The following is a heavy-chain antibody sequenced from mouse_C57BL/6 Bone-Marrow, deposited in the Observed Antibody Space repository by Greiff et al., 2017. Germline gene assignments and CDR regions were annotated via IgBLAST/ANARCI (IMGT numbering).Heavy chain of an antibody. J-gene: IGHJ1*03. CDR3: ARDYYGSSSWYFDV. CDR2: ISNLAYSI. Sequence: DVMLVESGGGLVQPGGSLKLSCAASGFTFSDYGMAWVRQAPRKGPEWVAFISNLAYSIYYADTVTGRFTISRENAKNTLYLEMSSLRSEVTAMYYCARDYYGSSSWYFDVWGTGTTVTVSS. D-gene: IGHD1-1*01. V-gene: IGHV5-15*01. CDR1: GFTFSDYG.